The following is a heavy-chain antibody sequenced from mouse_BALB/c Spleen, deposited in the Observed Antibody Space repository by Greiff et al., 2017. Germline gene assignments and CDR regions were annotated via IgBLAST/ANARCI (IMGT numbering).Heavy chain of an antibody. CDR3: AKRGY. V-gene: IGHV1-63*01. J-gene: IGHJ2*01. CDR1: GYAFTNYW. Sequence: QVQLQQSGAELVRPGTSVKISCKASGYAFTNYWLGWVKQRPGHGLEWIGDIYPGSGNTYYNEKFKGKATLTADKSSSTAYMQLSSLTSEDSAVYFCAKRGYWGQGTTLTVSS. CDR2: IYPGSGNT.